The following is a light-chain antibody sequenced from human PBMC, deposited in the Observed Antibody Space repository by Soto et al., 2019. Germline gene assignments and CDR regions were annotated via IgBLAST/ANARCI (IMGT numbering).Light chain of an antibody. V-gene: IGKV3-15*01. CDR2: DES. CDR1: QSVSSN. J-gene: IGKJ1*01. CDR3: QQYDDWPET. Sequence: EKVMTQSPATLSVSPGQRATLSCRARQSVSSNLAWYQQKPGQAPRLLIYDESTRATGIPARFSGSASGTEFTLTISGLQSEDLAVYYGQQYDDWPETFGQGTKVEIK.